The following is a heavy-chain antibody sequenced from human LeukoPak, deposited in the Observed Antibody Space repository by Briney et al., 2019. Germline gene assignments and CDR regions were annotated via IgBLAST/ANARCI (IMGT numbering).Heavy chain of an antibody. CDR3: AREVFWSVLGAFDI. J-gene: IGHJ3*02. CDR1: GGSFSGYY. CDR2: INHSGST. Sequence: PSETLSLTCAVYGGSFSGYYWSWIRQPPGKGLEWIGEINHSGSTNYNPSLKSRVTISVDTSKNQFSLKLSSVTAADTAVYYCAREVFWSVLGAFDIWAQGTMVTVSS. V-gene: IGHV4-34*01. D-gene: IGHD3-3*01.